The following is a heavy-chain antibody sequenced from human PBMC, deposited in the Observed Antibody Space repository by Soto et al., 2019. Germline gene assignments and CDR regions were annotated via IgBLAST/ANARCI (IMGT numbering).Heavy chain of an antibody. D-gene: IGHD1-20*01. CDR3: ARWIGYNWNYDYYYGMEV. J-gene: IGHJ6*01. V-gene: IGHV3-21*01. CDR2: ISSSSSYI. Sequence: GGSLRLSCAASGFTFSSYSMNWVRQAPGKGLEWVSSISSSSSYIYYADSVKGRFTISRDNAKNSLYLQMNSLRAEDTAVYYCARWIGYNWNYDYYYGMEVWGQGTAVTVSS. CDR1: GFTFSSYS.